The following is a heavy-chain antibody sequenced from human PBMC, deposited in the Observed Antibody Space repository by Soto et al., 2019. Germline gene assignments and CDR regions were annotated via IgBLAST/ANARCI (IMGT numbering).Heavy chain of an antibody. J-gene: IGHJ6*02. CDR2: ISAYNGNT. D-gene: IGHD2-2*01. CDR3: ARDRFVVVPSAPPHYYYYGMDV. Sequence: GASVKVSCKASGYTFTSYGISWVRQAPGQGLEWMGWISAYNGNTNYAQKLQGRVTMTTDTSTSTAYMELRSLRSDDTAVYYCARDRFVVVPSAPPHYYYYGMDVWGQGTTVTVSS. V-gene: IGHV1-18*01. CDR1: GYTFTSYG.